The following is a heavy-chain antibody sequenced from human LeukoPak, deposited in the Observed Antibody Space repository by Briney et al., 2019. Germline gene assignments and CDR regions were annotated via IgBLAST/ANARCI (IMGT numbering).Heavy chain of an antibody. V-gene: IGHV1-69*05. CDR2: IIPIFGTA. Sequence: RQAXGXGLEWXGGIIPIFGTANYAQKFQGRVTITTDESTSTAYMELSSLRSEDTAVYYCARVEFYDSSGYLDPTFDYWGQGTLVTVSS. CDR3: ARVEFYDSSGYLDPTFDY. D-gene: IGHD3-22*01. J-gene: IGHJ4*02.